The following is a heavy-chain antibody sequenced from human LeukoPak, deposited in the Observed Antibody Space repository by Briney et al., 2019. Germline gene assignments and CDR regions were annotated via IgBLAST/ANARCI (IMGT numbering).Heavy chain of an antibody. J-gene: IGHJ3*01. CDR1: GYTFTGYY. V-gene: IGHV1-2*02. CDR2: INPNSGGT. D-gene: IGHD2-2*01. Sequence: GASVKVSCKASGYTFTGYYMHWVRQAPGQGLEWMGWINPNSGGTNYAQKFQGRVTMTRDTSISTAYMELSRLRSDDTAVYYCARECSDTNCYGAFDLWGQGTMVTVSS. CDR3: ARECSDTNCYGAFDL.